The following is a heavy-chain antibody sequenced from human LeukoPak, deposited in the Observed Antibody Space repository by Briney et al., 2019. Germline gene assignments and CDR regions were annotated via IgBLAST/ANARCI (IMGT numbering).Heavy chain of an antibody. CDR2: IIPILGIA. CDR3: ARAGGTTVTKVRINSFGISV. J-gene: IGHJ6*02. D-gene: IGHD4-17*01. CDR1: GGTFHSYA. Sequence: SEPVSHEDCGGTFHSYAIGWLRQAPGQGLEWMGGIIPILGIANYARKFQGRVTITAHQSTSTAYMESTSLRSEDTAVYYCARAGGTTVTKVRINSFGISVWGRGTTVTVSS. V-gene: IGHV1-69*10.